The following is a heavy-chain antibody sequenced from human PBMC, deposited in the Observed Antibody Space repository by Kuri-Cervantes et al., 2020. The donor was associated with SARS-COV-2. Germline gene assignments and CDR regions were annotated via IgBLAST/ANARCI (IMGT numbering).Heavy chain of an antibody. V-gene: IGHV3-74*01. J-gene: IGHJ5*02. CDR3: ARDRGIAAAGGFDP. D-gene: IGHD6-13*01. CDR1: GFTFSSYW. CDR2: INSDGSST. Sequence: GESLKISCASSGFTFSSYWMHWVRQAPGKGLVWVSRINSDGSSTSYADSVKGRFTISRDNAKNTLYLQMHSLRAEDTAVYYCARDRGIAAAGGFDPWGQGTLVTVDS.